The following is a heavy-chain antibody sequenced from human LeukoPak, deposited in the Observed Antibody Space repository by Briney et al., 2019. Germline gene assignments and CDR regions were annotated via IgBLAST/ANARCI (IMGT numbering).Heavy chain of an antibody. CDR1: GGSISSGSYY. V-gene: IGHV4-61*02. CDR2: IYTSGST. Sequence: SETLSLTCTVSGGSISSGSYYWSWIRQPAGKGLEWIGRIYTSGSTNYNPSLKSRVTISVDTSKNQFSLKLSSVTAADTAVYYCARERIVVVPAARVVYYYYMDVWGKGTTVTVS. D-gene: IGHD2-2*01. CDR3: ARERIVVVPAARVVYYYYMDV. J-gene: IGHJ6*03.